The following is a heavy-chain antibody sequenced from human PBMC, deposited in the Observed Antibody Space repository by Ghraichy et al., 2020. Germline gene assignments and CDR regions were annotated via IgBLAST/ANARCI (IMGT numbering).Heavy chain of an antibody. Sequence: GGSLRLSCAASGFTFSDYWMTWVRQAPGKGLEWVASIQGDGSEMFYMESVRGRFTISRDNAKNSLYLQMNSLRAEDTAVYFCTKDNAYYYDSSGYPGGYWGQGALVTVSS. J-gene: IGHJ4*02. V-gene: IGHV3-7*01. D-gene: IGHD3-22*01. CDR2: IQGDGSEM. CDR1: GFTFSDYW. CDR3: TKDNAYYYDSSGYPGGY.